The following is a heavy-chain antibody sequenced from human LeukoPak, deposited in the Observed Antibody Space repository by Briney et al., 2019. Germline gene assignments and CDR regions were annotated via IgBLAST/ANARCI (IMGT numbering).Heavy chain of an antibody. J-gene: IGHJ4*02. CDR1: GYTFIHYD. V-gene: IGHV1-8*01. D-gene: IGHD3-10*01. Sequence: ASVKLTCKVSGYTFIHYDLNWVRQPTGQGLEWMGWINPVSGNTGSAQKFQGRTNITTNTSINTAYMELSSLSSDDTAVYYCVRARVRGVVLCYFWGQVTLVTVSS. CDR3: VRARVRGVVLCYF. CDR2: INPVSGNT.